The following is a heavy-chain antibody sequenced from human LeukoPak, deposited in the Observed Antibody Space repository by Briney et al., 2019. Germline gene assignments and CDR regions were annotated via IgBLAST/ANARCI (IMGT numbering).Heavy chain of an antibody. CDR3: AKDSQSVAFFLDDAFDL. D-gene: IGHD2/OR15-2a*01. CDR2: IGATGSTT. V-gene: IGHV3-23*01. CDR1: GLTFSTYA. J-gene: IGHJ3*01. Sequence: GRSLRLSCTASGLTFSTYALSWVRQTAGKGLEWLSVIGATGSTTYYADSVRGRFTISRDNSKNTLYLQLNSLRVEDTAVYYCAKDSQSVAFFLDDAFDLWGQGTIVTVSA.